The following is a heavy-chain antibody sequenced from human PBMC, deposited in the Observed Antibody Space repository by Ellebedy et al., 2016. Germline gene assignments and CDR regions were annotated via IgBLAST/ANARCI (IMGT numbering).Heavy chain of an antibody. CDR1: GFTFSSYW. Sequence: GGSLRLSCAASGFTFSSYWMGWVRQAPGQGLEWVANIKNDESEKYFVDSVKGRFTISRDNAKNSVYLQMSSLRAEDTAVYYCARYGLSGTFDYWGPGILVTVSS. V-gene: IGHV3-7*03. CDR2: IKNDESEK. CDR3: ARYGLSGTFDY. D-gene: IGHD3-10*01. J-gene: IGHJ4*02.